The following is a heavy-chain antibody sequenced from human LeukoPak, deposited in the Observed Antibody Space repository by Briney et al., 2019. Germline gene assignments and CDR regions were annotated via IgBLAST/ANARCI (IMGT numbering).Heavy chain of an antibody. V-gene: IGHV3-74*01. J-gene: IGHJ4*02. D-gene: IGHD6-13*01. CDR3: SRGVYEEDVNY. CDR2: INSDGSST. CDR1: GFTFSSYW. Sequence: GGSLRLSCAACGFTFSSYWMQWVRQAPGKGLVWVSRINSDGSSTSHADSVKGRFTVSRDNAKNTLYMQMNSLRVEDTAVYYCSRGVYEEDVNYWGQGTLVTVSS.